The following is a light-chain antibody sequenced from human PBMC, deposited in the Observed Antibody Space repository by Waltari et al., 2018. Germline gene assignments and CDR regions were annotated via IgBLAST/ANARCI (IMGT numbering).Light chain of an antibody. V-gene: IGKV3-15*01. Sequence: LVTQSTVTLSVSPAERAPVSCRASQSVDNNLAWYQQKNGQAPRLLIYGASTRATGVPSSLSGSASGTEFTLTISNLQSADFAVYFCQQYNNWPWTFGQGTRVEI. CDR3: QQYNNWPWT. CDR2: GAS. J-gene: IGKJ1*01. CDR1: QSVDNN.